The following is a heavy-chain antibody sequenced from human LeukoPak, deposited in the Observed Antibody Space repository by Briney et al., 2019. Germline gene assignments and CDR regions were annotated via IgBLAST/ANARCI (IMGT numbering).Heavy chain of an antibody. CDR2: INHSGST. CDR3: ARSRYDYVWGSYRYTLDY. Sequence: RPSETLSLTCAVYGGSFSGYYWSWIRQPPGKGLEWIGEINHSGSTNYNPSLKSRVTISVDTSKNQSSLKLSSVTAADTAVYYCARSRYDYVWGSYRYTLDYWGQGTLVTVSS. D-gene: IGHD3-16*02. CDR1: GGSFSGYY. V-gene: IGHV4-34*01. J-gene: IGHJ4*02.